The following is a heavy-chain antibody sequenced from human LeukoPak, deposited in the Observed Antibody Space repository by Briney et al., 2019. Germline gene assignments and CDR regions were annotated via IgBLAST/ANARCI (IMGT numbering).Heavy chain of an antibody. CDR3: ARDPPYNDFWSDYTIFDP. Sequence: GASAKVSCKASGYSFTLYAMNWVRQAPGQGLEWMGWINTNTGNPTYAQGFTGRFVSSLDTSVSTAYLQITSLKAEDTAVYYCARDPPYNDFWSDYTIFDPWGQGTLVTVSS. V-gene: IGHV7-4-1*02. CDR2: INTNTGNP. D-gene: IGHD3-3*01. CDR1: GYSFTLYA. J-gene: IGHJ5*02.